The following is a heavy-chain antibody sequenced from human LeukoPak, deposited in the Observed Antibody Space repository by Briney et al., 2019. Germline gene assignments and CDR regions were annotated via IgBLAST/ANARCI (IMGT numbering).Heavy chain of an antibody. CDR2: IYTSGST. Sequence: SETLSLTCTVSGGSISSYYWSWIRQPAGKGLEWIGRIYTSGSTNYNPSLKSRVTMSVDTSKNQFSLKLSSVTAADTAVYYCARLQSTRVAHELLYSTQHYMDVWGKGTTVTVSS. CDR1: GGSISSYY. CDR3: ARLQSTRVAHELLYSTQHYMDV. V-gene: IGHV4-4*07. D-gene: IGHD6-13*01. J-gene: IGHJ6*03.